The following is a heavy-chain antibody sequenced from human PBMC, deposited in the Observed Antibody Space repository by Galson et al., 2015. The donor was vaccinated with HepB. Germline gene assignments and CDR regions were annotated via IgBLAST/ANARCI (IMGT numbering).Heavy chain of an antibody. Sequence: LRLFCAASGFSFRSYWMHWVRQAPGKGLVWVSRIYTDGSSTTYADSVKGRFTISRDNAKNTLYLQMISLRVEDTAVYYCARVASGATLTSYYYYGMDVWGQGTTVTVSS. D-gene: IGHD1-26*01. CDR1: GFSFRSYW. CDR2: IYTDGSST. J-gene: IGHJ6*02. CDR3: ARVASGATLTSYYYYGMDV. V-gene: IGHV3-74*03.